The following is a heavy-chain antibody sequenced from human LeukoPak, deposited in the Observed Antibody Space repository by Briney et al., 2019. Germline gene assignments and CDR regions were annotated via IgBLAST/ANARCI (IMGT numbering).Heavy chain of an antibody. Sequence: PGGSLRLSCAASGFTFSGSVMHWVRQAAGKGLEWVGRIRSKRNNYATAYAASVKGRFTISRDDSKNTVYLHMDSLKTEDTALYYCSRLEDSSPIEVALDLCGQGTVVTVSS. CDR2: IRSKRNNYAT. D-gene: IGHD6-13*01. J-gene: IGHJ3*01. V-gene: IGHV3-73*01. CDR3: SRLEDSSPIEVALDL. CDR1: GFTFSGSV.